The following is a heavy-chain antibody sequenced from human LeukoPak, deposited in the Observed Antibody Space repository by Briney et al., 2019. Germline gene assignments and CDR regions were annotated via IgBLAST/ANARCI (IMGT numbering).Heavy chain of an antibody. CDR1: GGTFSSYA. J-gene: IGHJ4*02. D-gene: IGHD5-12*01. V-gene: IGHV1-69*06. Sequence: GASVKVSCKSSGGTFSSYAISWVRQAPGQGLEWMGGIIPIFGTANYAQKFQGRVTITADKSTSTAYMELSSLRSEDRAVYYCARRGEGYDPPFDYWGQGTLVTVSS. CDR3: ARRGEGYDPPFDY. CDR2: IIPIFGTA.